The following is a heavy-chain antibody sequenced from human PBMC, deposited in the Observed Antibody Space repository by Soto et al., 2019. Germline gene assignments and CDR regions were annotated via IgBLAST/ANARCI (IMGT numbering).Heavy chain of an antibody. V-gene: IGHV1-18*01. CDR2: FSVHTGDT. CDR1: GYTFTSYA. J-gene: IGHJ6*02. Sequence: ASVKVSCKASGYTFTSYAISWVRQAPGQGLEWMGWFSVHTGDTNYAQKFQGRITLTTDTSTSTTYLELKSLTPDDTAVYYCARERVRYLSGSTGGMDVWGQGTTVTVSS. D-gene: IGHD1-26*01. CDR3: ARERVRYLSGSTGGMDV.